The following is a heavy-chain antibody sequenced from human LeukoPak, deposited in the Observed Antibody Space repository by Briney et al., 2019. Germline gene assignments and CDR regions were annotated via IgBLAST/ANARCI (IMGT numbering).Heavy chain of an antibody. Sequence: ASVKVSCKASGYSFTNYGISWVRQAPGQGLEWMGWISVKNGNTNYAQKLQGRVIMTTDTSTSTAYMDLRSLRSDDTAVYYCARDPSLIVGAAISFFDYWGQGTLVTVSS. J-gene: IGHJ4*02. CDR1: GYSFTNYG. CDR2: ISVKNGNT. D-gene: IGHD1-26*01. CDR3: ARDPSLIVGAAISFFDY. V-gene: IGHV1-18*01.